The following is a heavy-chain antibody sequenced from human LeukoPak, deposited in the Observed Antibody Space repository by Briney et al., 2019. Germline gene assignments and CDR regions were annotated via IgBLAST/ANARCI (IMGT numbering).Heavy chain of an antibody. CDR2: ISSSSSYI. Sequence: GGSLRLSCAASGFTFSSYSMNWVRQAPGKGLEWVSSISSSSSYIYYADSVKGRFTISRDNAKNSLYLQMNSLRAEDTAVYYCARGTQDILTGYYTDYWGQGTLVTVSS. V-gene: IGHV3-21*01. D-gene: IGHD3-9*01. J-gene: IGHJ4*02. CDR3: ARGTQDILTGYYTDY. CDR1: GFTFSSYS.